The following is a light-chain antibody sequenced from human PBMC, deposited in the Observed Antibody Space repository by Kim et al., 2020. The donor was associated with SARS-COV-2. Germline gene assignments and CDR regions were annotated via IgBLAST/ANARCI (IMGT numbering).Light chain of an antibody. CDR1: QSVSSSY. J-gene: IGKJ3*01. V-gene: IGKV3-20*01. CDR2: GAS. Sequence: EIVLTQSPGTPSLSPGERATLSCRASQSVSSSYLAWYQQKPGQAPRLLIYGASSRATGIPDRFSGSGSGTDFTLTISRLEPEDFAVYYCQQYGSSPRVTFGPGTKVDIK. CDR3: QQYGSSPRVT.